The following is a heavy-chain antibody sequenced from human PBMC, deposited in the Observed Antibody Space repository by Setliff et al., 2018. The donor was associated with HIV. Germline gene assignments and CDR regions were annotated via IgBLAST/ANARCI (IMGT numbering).Heavy chain of an antibody. CDR2: ISHSGNA. CDR3: ARDQRLPGVQPPYWYFDL. Sequence: LSLTCAVFGESFSNYHWNWFRQPPGGGLEWIGEISHSGNADYNSSLKSRVTISVDTSKKQFSLEMRSLTAADTAIYYCARDQRLPGVQPPYWYFDLWGRGTLVTVSS. CDR1: GESFSNYH. V-gene: IGHV4-34*01. D-gene: IGHD2-2*01. J-gene: IGHJ2*01.